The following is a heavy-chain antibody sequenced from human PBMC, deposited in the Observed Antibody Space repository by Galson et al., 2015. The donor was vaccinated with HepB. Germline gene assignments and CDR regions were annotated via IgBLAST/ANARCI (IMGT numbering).Heavy chain of an antibody. Sequence: SLRLSCAASGFTFSNYAMSWVRQAPGKGLEWVSAIAATGGTYYADAVKGRFTISRDSSKNTLYLQMNSLRAEDTAVYYCAKDRDYRGRVDPWGQGTLVTVSS. V-gene: IGHV3-23*01. CDR3: AKDRDYRGRVDP. J-gene: IGHJ5*02. D-gene: IGHD5-12*01. CDR2: IAATGGT. CDR1: GFTFSNYA.